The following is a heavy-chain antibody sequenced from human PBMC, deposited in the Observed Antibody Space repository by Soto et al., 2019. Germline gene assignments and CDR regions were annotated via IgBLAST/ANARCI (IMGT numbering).Heavy chain of an antibody. V-gene: IGHV3-21*06. CDR3: ARDDYSSGWKPRLFDS. CDR1: GFTFSDYN. Sequence: GGSLRLSCAASGFTFSDYNMNWVRQAPGKGLEWVSFISSSGRYIYYADSMKGRLTISRDNAQNSVYLQMTSLTTEDTAVYYCARDDYSSGWKPRLFDSWGQGTLVTVSS. D-gene: IGHD6-19*01. J-gene: IGHJ4*02. CDR2: ISSSGRYI.